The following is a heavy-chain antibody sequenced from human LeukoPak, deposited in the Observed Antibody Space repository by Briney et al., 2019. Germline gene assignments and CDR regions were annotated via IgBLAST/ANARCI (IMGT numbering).Heavy chain of an antibody. CDR2: ISYDGSNK. Sequence: GGSLRLSCAASGFTFSSYAMHWVRQAPGKGLEWVAVISYDGSNKYYADSVKGRFTISRDNSKNTLYLQMNSLRAEDTAAYYCARDPRAGQLLRYHYYYGMDVWGKGTTVTVSS. CDR3: ARDPRAGQLLRYHYYYGMDV. D-gene: IGHD2-2*01. CDR1: GFTFSSYA. J-gene: IGHJ6*04. V-gene: IGHV3-30*04.